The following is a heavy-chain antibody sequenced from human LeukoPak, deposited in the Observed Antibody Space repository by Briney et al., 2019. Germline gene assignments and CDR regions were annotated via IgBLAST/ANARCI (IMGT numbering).Heavy chain of an antibody. Sequence: SETLSLTCTVSGGSISSYYWSWIRQPPGKGLEWIGYIYYSGSTNYNPSLKSRVTISVDTSKNQFSLKLNSVTAADTAVYYCARVGHFDWLPSTFYFDYWGQGTLVTVSS. CDR1: GGSISSYY. J-gene: IGHJ4*02. CDR2: IYYSGST. CDR3: ARVGHFDWLPSTFYFDY. V-gene: IGHV4-59*01. D-gene: IGHD3-9*01.